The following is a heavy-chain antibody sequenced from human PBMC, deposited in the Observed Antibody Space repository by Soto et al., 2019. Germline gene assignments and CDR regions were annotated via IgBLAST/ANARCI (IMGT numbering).Heavy chain of an antibody. V-gene: IGHV3-30-3*01. CDR2: ISYDGSNK. D-gene: IGHD1-7*01. Sequence: GGSLRLSCAASGFTFSSYAMHWVRQAPGKGLEWVAVISYDGSNKYYADSVKGRFTISRDNSKNTLYLQMNSLRAEDMAVYYCAREVELIPYWFDPWGQGTLVTVSS. J-gene: IGHJ5*02. CDR3: AREVELIPYWFDP. CDR1: GFTFSSYA.